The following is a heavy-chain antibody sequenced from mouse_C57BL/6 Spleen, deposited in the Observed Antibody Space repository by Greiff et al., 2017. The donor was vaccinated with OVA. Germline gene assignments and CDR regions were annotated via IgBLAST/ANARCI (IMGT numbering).Heavy chain of an antibody. CDR2: FHPYNDDT. CDR3: ARQNYYGSPYWYFDV. CDR1: GYTFTTYP. Sequence: QVQLKQSGAELVKPGASVKMSCKASGYTFTTYPIEWMKQNHGKSLEWIGNFHPYNDDTKYNEKFKGKATLTVEKSSSTVYLELSRLTSDDSAVYYCARQNYYGSPYWYFDVWGTGTTVTVSS. D-gene: IGHD1-1*01. V-gene: IGHV1-47*01. J-gene: IGHJ1*03.